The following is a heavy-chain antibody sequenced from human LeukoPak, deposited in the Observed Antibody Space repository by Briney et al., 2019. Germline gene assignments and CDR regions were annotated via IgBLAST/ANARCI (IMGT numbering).Heavy chain of an antibody. D-gene: IGHD1-26*01. CDR2: ISSSSSYI. CDR3: ATLVGATTRDY. Sequence: GGSLRLSCAASGFTFSSYSMNWVRQAPGKGLEWVSSISSSSSYIYYADSVKGRFTISRDNSKNTLYLQMNSLRAEDTAVYYCATLVGATTRDYWGQGTLVTVSS. V-gene: IGHV3-21*01. CDR1: GFTFSSYS. J-gene: IGHJ4*02.